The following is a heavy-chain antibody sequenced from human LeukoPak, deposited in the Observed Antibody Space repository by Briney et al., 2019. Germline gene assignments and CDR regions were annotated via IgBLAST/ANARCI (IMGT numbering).Heavy chain of an antibody. J-gene: IGHJ4*02. Sequence: PGGSLRLSCVASGFTLSNSWTHWVRHAPGKGLVWVSRINMDGSTTNYADSVRGRFTISRDNAKNTLHLQMNSLRAEDTAVYYCVRSVSGWYGFFDYWGQGTLVTLSS. CDR1: GFTLSNSW. D-gene: IGHD6-19*01. CDR2: INMDGSTT. V-gene: IGHV3-74*01. CDR3: VRSVSGWYGFFDY.